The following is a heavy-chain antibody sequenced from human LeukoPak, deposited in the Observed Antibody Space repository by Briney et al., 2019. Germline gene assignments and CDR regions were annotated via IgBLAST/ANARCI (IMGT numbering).Heavy chain of an antibody. J-gene: IGHJ4*02. CDR1: GGSVSSSTYH. D-gene: IGHD6-19*01. CDR3: ARYNSGYLSY. V-gene: IGHV4-39*01. Sequence: PSETLSPTCTVSGGSVSSSTYHWGWIRQPPGKGLEWIGTIYYTGNTYYNPSLKSRVTMSVDTSKNQLSLNLSSVTAADTAVYYCARYNSGYLSYWGQGTLVTVSS. CDR2: IYYTGNT.